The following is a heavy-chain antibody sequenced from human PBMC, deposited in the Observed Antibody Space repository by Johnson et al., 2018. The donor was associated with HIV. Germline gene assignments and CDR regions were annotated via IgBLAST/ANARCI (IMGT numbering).Heavy chain of an antibody. CDR2: ISSSGRTT. J-gene: IGHJ3*02. V-gene: IGHV3-11*04. CDR1: GFTFSDHY. CDR3: VRRMVVVYVAFDI. Sequence: QVQLVESGGGVVQPGRSLRLSCAASGFTFSDHYMTWIRQAPGKGLECISSISSSGRTTYYADSVKGRFTISRNNVQNSMLLQMNSLRADDTAVYFCVRRMVVVYVAFDIWGQGTMVSVSS. D-gene: IGHD3-22*01.